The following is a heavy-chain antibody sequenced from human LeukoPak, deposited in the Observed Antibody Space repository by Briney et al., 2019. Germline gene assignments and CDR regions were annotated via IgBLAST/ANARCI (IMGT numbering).Heavy chain of an antibody. CDR2: ISYDGSNK. D-gene: IGHD1-26*01. V-gene: IGHV3-30*18. Sequence: PGRSLRLSCAASGFTFSSYGMHWVRQAPGKGLEWVAVISYDGSNKYYADSVKGRFTISRDNSKNTLYLQMNSLRAEDTAVYYCAKDLSGSYLEADYWGQGTLVTVSS. J-gene: IGHJ4*02. CDR3: AKDLSGSYLEADY. CDR1: GFTFSSYG.